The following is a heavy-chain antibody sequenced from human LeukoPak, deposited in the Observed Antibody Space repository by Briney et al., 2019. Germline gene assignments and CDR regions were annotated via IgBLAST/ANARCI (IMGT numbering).Heavy chain of an antibody. V-gene: IGHV1-2*02. CDR1: GYTFTGYY. J-gene: IGHJ3*02. D-gene: IGHD2-15*01. Sequence: RASVKVSCKASGYTFTGYYMHWVRQAPGQGLEWMGWINPNSGGTNYAQKFQGRVTMTRDTSISTAYMELSRLRSDDTAVYYCAREDIGHSSSLRDAFDIWGQGTMVTVSS. CDR3: AREDIGHSSSLRDAFDI. CDR2: INPNSGGT.